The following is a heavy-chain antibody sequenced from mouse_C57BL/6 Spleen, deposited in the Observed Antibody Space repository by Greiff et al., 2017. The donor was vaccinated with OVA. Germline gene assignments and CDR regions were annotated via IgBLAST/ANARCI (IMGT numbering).Heavy chain of an antibody. V-gene: IGHV1-64*01. CDR3: ARGWGEFWFAY. CDR2: IHPTSGST. D-gene: IGHD1-1*02. J-gene: IGHJ3*01. Sequence: QVQLQQPGAELVKPGASVKLSCKASGYTFTSYWMHWVKQRPGQGLEWIGMIHPTSGSTNYNEKFKSKATLTVDKSSSTAYMQLSSLTSEDSAVYYWARGWGEFWFAYWGQGTLVTVSA. CDR1: GYTFTSYW.